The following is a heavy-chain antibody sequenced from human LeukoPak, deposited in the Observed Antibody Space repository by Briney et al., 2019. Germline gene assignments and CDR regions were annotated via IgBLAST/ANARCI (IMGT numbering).Heavy chain of an antibody. V-gene: IGHV4-4*07. D-gene: IGHD3-10*01. CDR1: GGSISSYY. J-gene: IGHJ4*02. Sequence: SATLSLTCTVSGGSISSYYWSWIRQPAGKGLEWIGRIYTSGSTNYNPSLKSRVTMSVDTSKNQFSLKLSSVTAADTAVYYCARGAMVRGVLYFDYWGQGTLVTVSS. CDR2: IYTSGST. CDR3: ARGAMVRGVLYFDY.